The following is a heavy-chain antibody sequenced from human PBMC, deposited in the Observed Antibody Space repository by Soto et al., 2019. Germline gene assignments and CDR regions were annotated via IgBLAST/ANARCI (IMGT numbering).Heavy chain of an antibody. CDR2: ISSSGSTI. V-gene: IGHV3-48*03. CDR3: AREEQTYYYGMDV. D-gene: IGHD1-1*01. CDR1: GFTFSSYE. J-gene: IGHJ6*02. Sequence: WGSLRLSCAASGFTFSSYEMNWVRQAPGKGLEWVSYISSSGSTIYYADSVKGRFTISRDNAKNSLYLQMNSLRAEDTAVYYCAREEQTYYYGMDVWGQGTTVTVSS.